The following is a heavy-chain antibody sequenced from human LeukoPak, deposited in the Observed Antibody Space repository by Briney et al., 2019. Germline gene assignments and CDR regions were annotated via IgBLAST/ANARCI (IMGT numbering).Heavy chain of an antibody. CDR3: ARFFQGCWNWFDP. J-gene: IGHJ5*02. CDR1: GGSISSGDYY. V-gene: IGHV4-30-4*01. CDR2: IYYSGST. D-gene: IGHD2-8*01. Sequence: SQTLSLTCTVSGGSISSGDYYWSWIRQPPGKGLEWIGYIYYSGSTYYNPSLKSRATISVDTSKNQFSLKLSSVTAADTAVYYCARFFQGCWNWFDPWGQRTLVTVSS.